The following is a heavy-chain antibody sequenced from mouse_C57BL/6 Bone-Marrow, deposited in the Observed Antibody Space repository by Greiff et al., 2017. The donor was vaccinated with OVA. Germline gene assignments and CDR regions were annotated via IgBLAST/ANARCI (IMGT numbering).Heavy chain of an antibody. D-gene: IGHD2-2*01. CDR1: GFSLTSYG. Sequence: VNVVESGPGLVAPSQSLSITCTVSGFSLTSYGVDWVRQPPGKGLEWLGVIWGGGSTNYNSALMSRLSISKDNSKSQVFLKMNSLQTDDTAMYYCAYIYYGYDEGTWFAYWGQGTLVTVSA. J-gene: IGHJ3*01. CDR3: AYIYYGYDEGTWFAY. V-gene: IGHV2-9*01. CDR2: IWGGGST.